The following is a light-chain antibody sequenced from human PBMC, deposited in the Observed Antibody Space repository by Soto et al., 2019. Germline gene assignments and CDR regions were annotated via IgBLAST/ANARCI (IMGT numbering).Light chain of an antibody. CDR3: TQYHNLLLS. Sequence: DIQLTQSPSSLYASVGDRVTISCQATQDISNYLNWYQQKPGKAPKLLIYDASNLEAGVPSRFIGGGSGTHFTLTISSLQPEDIATYYCTQYHNLLLSFGGGTKVDVK. CDR2: DAS. CDR1: QDISNY. V-gene: IGKV1-33*01. J-gene: IGKJ4*01.